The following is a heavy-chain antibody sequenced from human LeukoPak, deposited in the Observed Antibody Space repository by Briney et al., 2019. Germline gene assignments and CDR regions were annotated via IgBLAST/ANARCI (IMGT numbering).Heavy chain of an antibody. CDR2: IKQDGSEK. CDR1: GFTFSSYS. Sequence: GGSLRLSCAASGFTFSSYSMNWVRQAPGKGLEWVANIKQDGSEKYYVDSVKGRFTISRDNAKNSLYLQMNSLRAEDTAVYYCARGPTYGQAFDYWGQGTLVSVSS. J-gene: IGHJ4*02. D-gene: IGHD3-10*01. V-gene: IGHV3-7*01. CDR3: ARGPTYGQAFDY.